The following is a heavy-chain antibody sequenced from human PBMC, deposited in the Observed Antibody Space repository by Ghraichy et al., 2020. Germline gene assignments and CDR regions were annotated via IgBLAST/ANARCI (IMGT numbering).Heavy chain of an antibody. D-gene: IGHD2-2*01. V-gene: IGHV4-59*01. CDR1: GDSLNNYY. CDR2: IYHNGRT. Sequence: SETLSLTCTVSGDSLNNYYWSWIRQAPGKGLEWIGSIYHNGRTKYNPSLKSRVTMSVDTSKNQFSLSLTSVTAADTAVFYCARDQEWRASSSGFDLWGQGTLVSVSP. CDR3: ARDQEWRASSSGFDL. J-gene: IGHJ5*02.